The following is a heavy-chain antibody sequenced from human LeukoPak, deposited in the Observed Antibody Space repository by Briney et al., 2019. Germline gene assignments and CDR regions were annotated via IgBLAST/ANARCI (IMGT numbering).Heavy chain of an antibody. CDR1: GGSISSHY. CDR3: ARSGDFWSGYYPLFDY. CDR2: ISYSGST. V-gene: IGHV4-59*11. Sequence: PSETLSLTCSVSGGSISSHYWSWIRQPPGKGLECIGYISYSGSTNSNPSLKSRVTISVDTSKNQFSLKLSSVTAADTAVYYCARSGDFWSGYYPLFDYWGQGTLVTVSS. J-gene: IGHJ4*02. D-gene: IGHD3-3*01.